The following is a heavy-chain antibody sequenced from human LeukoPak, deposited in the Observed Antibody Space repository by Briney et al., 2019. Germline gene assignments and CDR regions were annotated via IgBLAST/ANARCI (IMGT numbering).Heavy chain of an antibody. CDR1: GYTFTSYA. Sequence: GASVKVSCKASGYTFTSYAMNWVRQAPGQGLEWMGWINTNTGNPTYAQGFTGRFVFSLDTSVSTAYLQISSLKAEDTAVYYCARDLAYYDFWSGYYKGGNFDYWGQGTLVTVSS. CDR2: INTNTGNP. J-gene: IGHJ4*02. D-gene: IGHD3-3*01. CDR3: ARDLAYYDFWSGYYKGGNFDY. V-gene: IGHV7-4-1*02.